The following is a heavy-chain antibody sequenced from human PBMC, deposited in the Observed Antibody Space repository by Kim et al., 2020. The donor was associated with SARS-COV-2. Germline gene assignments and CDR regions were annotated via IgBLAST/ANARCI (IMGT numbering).Heavy chain of an antibody. D-gene: IGHD3-10*02. CDR3: ARGNSVRYYGMDV. V-gene: IGHV4-34*01. Sequence: SNPSLKSRVTISVDTSKNQFSLKLSSVTAADTAVYYCARGNSVRYYGMDVWGQGTTVTVSS. J-gene: IGHJ6*02.